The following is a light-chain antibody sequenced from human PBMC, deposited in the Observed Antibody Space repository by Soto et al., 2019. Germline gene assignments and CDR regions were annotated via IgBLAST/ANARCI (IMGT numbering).Light chain of an antibody. CDR1: SSDVGAYGF. V-gene: IGLV2-11*01. J-gene: IGLJ2*01. CDR2: DVF. Sequence: QSALTQPRSVSGSPGQSVTISCSGTSSDVGAYGFVSWYQQSPGKAPKLIIYDVFKRPSGVPDRFSGSKTGNTASLTISGLQTEDEADYHCSSYAGAHSYEVFGGGTKLTVL. CDR3: SSYAGAHSYEV.